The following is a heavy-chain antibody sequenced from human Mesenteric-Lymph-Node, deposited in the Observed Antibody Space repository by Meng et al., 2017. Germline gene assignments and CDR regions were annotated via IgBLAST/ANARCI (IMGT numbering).Heavy chain of an antibody. CDR3: ARVESSGYYESPFDY. V-gene: IGHV1-3*01. D-gene: IGHD3-22*01. CDR1: GYTFTSYA. J-gene: IGHJ4*02. CDR2: INAGNGNT. Sequence: QGQLVEVGAGGKKPGASVKVSCKASGYTFTSYAMHWVRQAPGQRLEWMGWINAGNGNTKYSQKFQGRVTITRDTSASTAYMELSSLRSEDTAVYYCARVESSGYYESPFDYWGQGTLVTVSS.